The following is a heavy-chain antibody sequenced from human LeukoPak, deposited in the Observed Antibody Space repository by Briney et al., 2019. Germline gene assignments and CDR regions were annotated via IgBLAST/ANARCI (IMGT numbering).Heavy chain of an antibody. CDR1: GFTFSSYS. V-gene: IGHV3-48*04. Sequence: GGSLRLSCAASGFTFSSYSMNWVRQAPGKGLEWVSYISSSSSTIYYADSVKGRFTISRDNAKNSLYLQMNSLRAEDTAVYYCASHGYYKGYWGQGTLVTVSS. J-gene: IGHJ4*02. CDR3: ASHGYYKGY. D-gene: IGHD3-9*01. CDR2: ISSSSSTI.